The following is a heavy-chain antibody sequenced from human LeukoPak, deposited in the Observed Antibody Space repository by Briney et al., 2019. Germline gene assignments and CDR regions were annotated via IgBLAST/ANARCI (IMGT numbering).Heavy chain of an antibody. CDR1: GYTFTSYD. D-gene: IGHD6-13*01. J-gene: IGHJ4*02. CDR2: MNPNSGNT. CDR3: ARVGSSWYDPFDY. V-gene: IGHV1-8*01. Sequence: GASVKVSCKASGYTFTSYDINWVRQATGQGLEWMGWMNPNSGNTGYAQKFQGRVTMTRNTSISTAYMELSSLRSEDPAVYYCARVGSSWYDPFDYWGQGTLVTVSS.